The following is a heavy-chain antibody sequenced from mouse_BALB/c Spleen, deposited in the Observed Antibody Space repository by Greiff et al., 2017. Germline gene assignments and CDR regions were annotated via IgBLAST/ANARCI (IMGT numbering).Heavy chain of an antibody. J-gene: IGHJ3*01. V-gene: IGHV3-8*02. D-gene: IGHD2-2*01. CDR1: GDSITSGY. CDR3: ARDNGYDAAWFAY. Sequence: EVKLVESGPSLVKPSQTLSLTCSVTGDSITSGYWNWIRKFPGNKLEYMGYISYSGSTYYNPSLKSRISITRDTSKNQYYLQLNSVTTEDTATYYCARDNGYDAAWFAYWGQGTLVTVSA. CDR2: ISYSGST.